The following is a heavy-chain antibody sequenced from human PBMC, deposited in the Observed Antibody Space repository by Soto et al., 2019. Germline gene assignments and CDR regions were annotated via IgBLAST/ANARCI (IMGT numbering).Heavy chain of an antibody. Sequence: SETLSLTCAVSGGSISSGGYSWSWIRQPPGKGLEWIGYIYHSRSTYYNPSLKSRVTISVDRSKNQFSLKLSSVTAADTAVYYCARDQDALWFGELYYWGQGTLVTVSS. CDR1: GGSISSGGYS. J-gene: IGHJ4*02. CDR3: ARDQDALWFGELYY. V-gene: IGHV4-30-2*01. CDR2: IYHSRST. D-gene: IGHD3-10*01.